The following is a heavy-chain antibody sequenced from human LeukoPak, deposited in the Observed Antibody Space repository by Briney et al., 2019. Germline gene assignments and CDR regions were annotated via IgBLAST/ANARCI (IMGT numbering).Heavy chain of an antibody. CDR1: GFTFDDYA. CDR2: ISWSSGNI. J-gene: IGHJ6*02. V-gene: IGHV3-9*01. Sequence: GRSLRLSCAASGFTFDDYAMHWVRPAPGKGLEWVAGISWSSGNIGYADSVKGRFTISRDNAENSLHLQMNSLRTEDTALYFCARDAWRRAFNYGMDVWGQGTTVAVSS. CDR3: ARDAWRRAFNYGMDV. D-gene: IGHD5-12*01.